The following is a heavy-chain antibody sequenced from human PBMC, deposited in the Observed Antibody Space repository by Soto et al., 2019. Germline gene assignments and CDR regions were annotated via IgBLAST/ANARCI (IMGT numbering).Heavy chain of an antibody. CDR1: GGSFSGYY. D-gene: IGHD2-15*01. CDR3: ARDSRLGFTDY. Sequence: SETLSLTCAVYGGSFSGYYWTWIRQPPGTGLEWIGEINHSGSTNYNPSLKSRVTISVDTSKNQFSLKLNSVTAADTAVYYCARDSRLGFTDYWGQGTLVTVSS. J-gene: IGHJ4*02. V-gene: IGHV4-34*01. CDR2: INHSGST.